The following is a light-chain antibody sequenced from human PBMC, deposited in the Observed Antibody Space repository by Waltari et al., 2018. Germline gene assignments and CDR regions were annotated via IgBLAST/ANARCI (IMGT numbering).Light chain of an antibody. J-gene: IGLJ3*02. CDR1: SGHSSNV. V-gene: IGLV4-69*01. CDR3: QTGGHGTWV. CDR2: VNSDGSH. Sequence: QLVVTQSPSASASLGASVKLPCTLSSGHSSNVIAWLQQQPEKGPRYLMKVNSDGSHSKGDEIPDRFSGSSSGAERYLTISNLQSEDEADYYCQTGGHGTWVFGGGTKLTVL.